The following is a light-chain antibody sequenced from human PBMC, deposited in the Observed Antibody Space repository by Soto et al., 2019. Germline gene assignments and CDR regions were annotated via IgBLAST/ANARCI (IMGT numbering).Light chain of an antibody. V-gene: IGKV3-20*01. CDR1: QSVSSSY. CDR3: QQYGTSLPFT. Sequence: ELVLTQSPGTLSLSPGERATLSCRASQSVSSSYLAWYQQKPGQAPRVLIYAASSRATGIPDRFSGSGSGTDFTLTISRLEPEDFAVYFCQQYGTSLPFTFGQGTKVEIK. CDR2: AAS. J-gene: IGKJ2*01.